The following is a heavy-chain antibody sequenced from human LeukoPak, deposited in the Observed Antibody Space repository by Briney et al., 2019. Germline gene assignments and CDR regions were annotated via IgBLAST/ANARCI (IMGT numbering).Heavy chain of an antibody. D-gene: IGHD5-18*01. Sequence: SETLSLTCAVYGGSFSGYYWSWIRQPPGKGLEWIGEINHSGSTNYNPSLKSRVTISVDTSKNQFSLKLSSVTAADTAVYYCVRESMGYGFESWGQGTLVAVSS. CDR3: VRESMGYGFES. V-gene: IGHV4-34*01. CDR1: GGSFSGYY. CDR2: INHSGST. J-gene: IGHJ4*02.